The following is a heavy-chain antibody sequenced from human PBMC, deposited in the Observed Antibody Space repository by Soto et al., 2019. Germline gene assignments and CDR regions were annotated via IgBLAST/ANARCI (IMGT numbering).Heavy chain of an antibody. CDR3: ARWGTTGGFDL. Sequence: QVQLVESGGGVVQPGTSLRLSCAASGFRFKSFVMHWVRQAPGKGLEWVAFTSYDGNNKDYGDSVKGRFTVSRDNSQNTLHLQMDFLRPEETALYYCARWGTTGGFDLWGQGTQVSVSS. CDR1: GFRFKSFV. CDR2: TSYDGNNK. J-gene: IGHJ4*02. V-gene: IGHV3-30*19. D-gene: IGHD3-16*01.